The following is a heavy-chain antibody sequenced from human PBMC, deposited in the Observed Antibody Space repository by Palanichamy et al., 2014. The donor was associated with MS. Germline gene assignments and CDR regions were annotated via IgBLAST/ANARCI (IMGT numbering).Heavy chain of an antibody. V-gene: IGHV3-64D*06. CDR3: VKDLDDSSGYSTPLNY. J-gene: IGHJ4*02. D-gene: IGHD3-22*01. Sequence: VRQAPGKGLEYVSAISSNGGSTYYADSVKGRFTISRDNSKNTLYLQMSSLRAEDTAVYYCVKDLDDSSGYSTPLNYWGQGTLVTVSS. CDR2: ISSNGGST.